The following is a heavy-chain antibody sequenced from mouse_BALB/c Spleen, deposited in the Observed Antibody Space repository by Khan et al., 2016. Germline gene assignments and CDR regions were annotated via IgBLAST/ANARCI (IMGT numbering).Heavy chain of an antibody. CDR1: GYTFTDYY. CDR2: IFPGSGST. CDR3: ASSYYGYFAMDY. J-gene: IGHJ4*01. V-gene: IGHV1-77*01. D-gene: IGHD1-2*01. Sequence: QVQLQQSGTELPRPGASVKLSCKAPGYTFTDYYLHWVMQRTGQGLEWIGEIFPGSGSTYYNEKFKGKASLTADTSSSTAYMQLSSLTSEDSAVYYCASSYYGYFAMDYWGHGASVTVSS.